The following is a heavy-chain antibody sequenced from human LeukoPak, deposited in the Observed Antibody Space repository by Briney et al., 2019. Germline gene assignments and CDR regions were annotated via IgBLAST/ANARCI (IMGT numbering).Heavy chain of an antibody. V-gene: IGHV3-23*01. CDR2: ISGSGGST. CDR1: GFTFSSYA. D-gene: IGHD3-22*01. CDR3: AKGIIDHYYDSSGYYYYYGMDV. Sequence: QPGGSLRLSCAASGFTFSSYAMSWVRQAPGKGLEWVSAISGSGGSTYYADSVKGRFTISRDNSKNTLYLQMNSLRAEDTAVYYCAKGIIDHYYDSSGYYYYYGMDVWGQGTTVTVSS. J-gene: IGHJ6*02.